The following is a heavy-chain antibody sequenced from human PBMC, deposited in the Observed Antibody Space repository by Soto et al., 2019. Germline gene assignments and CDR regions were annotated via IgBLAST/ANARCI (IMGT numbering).Heavy chain of an antibody. CDR1: GGSISGYY. Sequence: ASETLSLTCTVSGGSISGYYWSWIRQPPGKGLEWIGYMYKTGSTDYNPSFKSRVTISVDTSKNQFSLKLSSVTAADTAVYYCARVPDYWGQGILVTVSS. D-gene: IGHD2-2*01. J-gene: IGHJ4*02. CDR2: MYKTGST. CDR3: ARVPDY. V-gene: IGHV4-59*12.